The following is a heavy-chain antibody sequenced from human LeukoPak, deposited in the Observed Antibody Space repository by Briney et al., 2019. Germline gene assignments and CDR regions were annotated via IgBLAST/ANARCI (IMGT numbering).Heavy chain of an antibody. CDR3: ARVRPAAILGTYNSFDP. Sequence: ASVKVSCKASGGTFSSYAISWVRQAPGQGLEWMGGIIPTFGTANYAQKFQGRVTITTDESTGTAYMELSSLRSEDTAVYDCARVRPAAILGTYNSFDPWGQGTLVTVSS. CDR2: IIPTFGTA. V-gene: IGHV1-69*05. J-gene: IGHJ5*02. CDR1: GGTFSSYA. D-gene: IGHD2-2*02.